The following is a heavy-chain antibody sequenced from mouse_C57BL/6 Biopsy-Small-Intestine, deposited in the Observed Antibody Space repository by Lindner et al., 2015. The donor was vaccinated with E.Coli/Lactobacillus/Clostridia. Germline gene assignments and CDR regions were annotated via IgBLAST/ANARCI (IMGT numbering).Heavy chain of an antibody. V-gene: IGHV1-14*01. CDR1: GNTFTNFV. CDR2: INPYNDGT. Sequence: VQLQESGPELVKPGASVKMSCKASGNTFTNFVLHWMKQRPGQGLEWIGYINPYNDGTKYNERFKGKATLTSDRSSSTAYLELSSLTSEDSAVYFCARSGSNSDYYAMDYWGQGTSVTVSS. CDR3: ARSGSNSDYYAMDY. J-gene: IGHJ4*01. D-gene: IGHD2-5*01.